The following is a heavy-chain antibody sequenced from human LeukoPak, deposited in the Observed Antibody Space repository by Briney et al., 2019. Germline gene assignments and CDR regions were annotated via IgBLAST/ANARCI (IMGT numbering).Heavy chain of an antibody. J-gene: IGHJ6*03. Sequence: RASVKVSCKASGYTFTSYAMHWVRQAPGQRLEWMGWISAYNGNTNYAQKLQGRVTMTTDTSTSTAYMELRSLRSDDTAVYYCARLPLYDSSGYYLYYYYYYYMDVWGKGTTVTVSS. CDR1: GYTFTSYA. V-gene: IGHV1-18*01. D-gene: IGHD3-22*01. CDR3: ARLPLYDSSGYYLYYYYYYYMDV. CDR2: ISAYNGNT.